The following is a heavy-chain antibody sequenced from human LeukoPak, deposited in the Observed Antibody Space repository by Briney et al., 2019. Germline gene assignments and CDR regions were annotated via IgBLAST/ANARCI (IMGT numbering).Heavy chain of an antibody. CDR1: GFTFSSHA. D-gene: IGHD3-22*01. CDR2: FSGWGGST. V-gene: IGHV3-23*01. J-gene: IGHJ4*02. CDR3: AKRGVVIRVILVGFHKEAYYFDS. Sequence: PGGSLRLSCAASGFTFSSHAMSWVRQAPGKGLEWVSAFSGWGGSTHYVDSVKGTYTTSRDNPKNTLYLQMNSLRAEDTAVYFCAKRGVVIRVILVGFHKEAYYFDSWGQGALVTVSS.